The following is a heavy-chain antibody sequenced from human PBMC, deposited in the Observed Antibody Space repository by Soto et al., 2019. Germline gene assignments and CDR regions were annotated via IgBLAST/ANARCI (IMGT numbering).Heavy chain of an antibody. CDR3: TRDEISMVRGTDNWFDP. CDR1: GVTFNNYA. CDR2: ISGNGIST. Sequence: PAGSLRLSCAASGVTFNNYAMSWVRQAPGKGLEWVSAISGNGISTYYADSVRGRFTISRDNSENTLFLQMNRLRADDTAVYYCTRDEISMVRGTDNWFDPWGQGTLVTVSS. V-gene: IGHV3-23*01. J-gene: IGHJ5*02. D-gene: IGHD3-10*01.